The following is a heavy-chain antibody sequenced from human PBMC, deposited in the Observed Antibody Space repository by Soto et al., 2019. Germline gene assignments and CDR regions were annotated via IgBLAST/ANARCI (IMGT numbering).Heavy chain of an antibody. CDR3: ARGPRYCSSTSCYNPAY. V-gene: IGHV1-18*01. D-gene: IGHD2-2*02. CDR1: GYAFTSYG. J-gene: IGHJ4*02. CDR2: ISAYNGNT. Sequence: GASVKVSCKASGYAFTSYGISWVRQAPGQGLEWMGWISAYNGNTNYAQKLQGRVTMTTDTSTSTAYMELRSLRSDDTAVYYCARGPRYCSSTSCYNPAYWGQGTLVTVSS.